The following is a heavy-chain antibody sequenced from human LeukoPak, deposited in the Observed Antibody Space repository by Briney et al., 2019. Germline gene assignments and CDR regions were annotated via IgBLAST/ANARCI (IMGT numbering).Heavy chain of an antibody. Sequence: GGSLRLSCAASGFTLSAYTMNWVRQAPGKGLEWVSTLTRGGDNDIHYADSVKGRFTISRDNSKNSLYLQMNSLRADDTAVYYCARDAFGAHFDYWGQGTLVTVSS. V-gene: IGHV3-21*06. D-gene: IGHD3-16*01. J-gene: IGHJ4*02. CDR2: LTRGGDNDI. CDR1: GFTLSAYT. CDR3: ARDAFGAHFDY.